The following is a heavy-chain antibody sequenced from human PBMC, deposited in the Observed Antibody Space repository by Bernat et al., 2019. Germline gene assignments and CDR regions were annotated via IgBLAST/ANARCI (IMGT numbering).Heavy chain of an antibody. J-gene: IGHJ4*02. CDR3: ATRPSQKGYFDY. CDR2: IYSGGST. Sequence: EVQLVQTGGGLIQPGGSLRLSCAASGFTFSSNYMIWARQAPGKGLEWVSVIYSGGSTYYADSVKGRFTISRDNSKYTLYLQMNSLRAEDTAVYYCATRPSQKGYFDYWGQGALVTVSS. CDR1: GFTFSSNY. V-gene: IGHV3-53*02.